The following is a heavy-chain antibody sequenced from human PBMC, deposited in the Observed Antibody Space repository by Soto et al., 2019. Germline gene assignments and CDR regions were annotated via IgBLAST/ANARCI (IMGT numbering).Heavy chain of an antibody. J-gene: IGHJ5*02. V-gene: IGHV4-31*03. D-gene: IGHD2-15*01. CDR1: GGSISSGGYD. CDR2: IYYSGST. Sequence: PSETLSLTCTVSGGSISSGGYDWSWIRQHPGKGLEWIGYIYYSGSTYYNPSLKSRVTISVDTSKNQFSLKLSSVTAADTAVYYCARALASKYCSGGSCYSSNNWFDPWGQGTLVTVSS. CDR3: ARALASKYCSGGSCYSSNNWFDP.